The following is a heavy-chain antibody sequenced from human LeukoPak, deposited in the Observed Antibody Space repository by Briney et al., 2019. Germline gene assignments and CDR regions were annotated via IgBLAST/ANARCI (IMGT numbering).Heavy chain of an antibody. CDR2: INPTGSST. CDR1: GYSFTSHY. CDR3: ARSDRYYYDSSGPNWFDP. Sequence: ASVKVSCKASGYSFTSHYMHWVRQAPGQGLEWLGLINPTGSSTLYAQKLQGRVTMTTDTSTSTAYMELRSLRSDDTAVYYCARSDRYYYDSSGPNWFDPWGQGTLVTVSS. V-gene: IGHV1-46*01. J-gene: IGHJ5*02. D-gene: IGHD3-22*01.